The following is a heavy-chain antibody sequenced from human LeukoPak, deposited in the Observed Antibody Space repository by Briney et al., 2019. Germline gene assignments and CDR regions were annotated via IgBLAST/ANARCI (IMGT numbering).Heavy chain of an antibody. CDR1: GGSISSSSYY. CDR2: IYYSGST. Sequence: SETLSLTRTVSGGSISSSSYYWGWIRQPPGKGLEWIGSIYYSGSTYYNPSLKSRVTISVDTSKNQFSLKLSSVTAADTAVYCCARQTTTADYWGQGTLVTVSS. J-gene: IGHJ4*02. V-gene: IGHV4-39*01. D-gene: IGHD4-17*01. CDR3: ARQTTTADY.